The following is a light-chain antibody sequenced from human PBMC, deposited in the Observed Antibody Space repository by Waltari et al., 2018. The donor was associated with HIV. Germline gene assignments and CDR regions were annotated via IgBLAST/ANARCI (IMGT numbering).Light chain of an antibody. Sequence: QSALTQPRSVSGSPGQSVTISCTGTSSDVGGYNFVSWYQHHPGKAPKLMLYDVSKRPSGVPDRLSGSKSGTSASLAITGRQAEDEADYYCQSYDSSLRAQVVFGGGTKLTVL. J-gene: IGLJ2*01. CDR3: QSYDSSLRAQVV. CDR1: SSDVGGYNF. V-gene: IGLV2-11*01. CDR2: DVS.